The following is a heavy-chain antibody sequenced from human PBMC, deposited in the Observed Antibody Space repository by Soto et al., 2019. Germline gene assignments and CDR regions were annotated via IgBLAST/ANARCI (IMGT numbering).Heavy chain of an antibody. J-gene: IGHJ5*02. CDR3: ARVYHFWSGYVRFDP. CDR1: GGSFSGYY. CDR2: INHSGST. Sequence: PSETLYLTCAVYGGSFSGYYWSWIRQPPGKGLEWIGEINHSGSTNYNPSLKSRVTISVDTSKNQFSLKLSSVTAADTAVYYCARVYHFWSGYVRFDPWGQGTLVTVSS. D-gene: IGHD3-3*01. V-gene: IGHV4-34*01.